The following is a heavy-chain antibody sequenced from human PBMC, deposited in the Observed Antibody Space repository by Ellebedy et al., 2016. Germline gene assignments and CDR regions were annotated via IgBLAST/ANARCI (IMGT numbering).Heavy chain of an antibody. D-gene: IGHD2-2*01. CDR3: ARESCSSTSCLSGFDY. V-gene: IGHV3-33*08. J-gene: IGHJ4*02. CDR2: IWYDGSNK. CDR1: GFTFSSYG. Sequence: GGSLRLSXAASGFTFSSYGMHWVRQAPGKGLEWVAVIWYDGSNKYYADSVKGRFTISRDNSKNTLYLQMNSLRAEDTAVYYCARESCSSTSCLSGFDYWGQGTLVTVSS.